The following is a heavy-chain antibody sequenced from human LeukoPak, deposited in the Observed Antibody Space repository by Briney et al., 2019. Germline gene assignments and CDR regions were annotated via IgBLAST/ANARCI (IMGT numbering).Heavy chain of an antibody. CDR3: ARKRYVGATTALLDY. J-gene: IGHJ4*02. CDR1: GGSISSYY. Sequence: KPSETLSLTCTVSGGSISSYYWSWIRQPPGKGLEWIGYIYYSGTTNYNPSLKSRATISVDTSKNQFSLKLSSVTAADTAVYYCARKRYVGATTALLDYWGQGTLVTVSS. D-gene: IGHD1-26*01. CDR2: IYYSGTT. V-gene: IGHV4-59*01.